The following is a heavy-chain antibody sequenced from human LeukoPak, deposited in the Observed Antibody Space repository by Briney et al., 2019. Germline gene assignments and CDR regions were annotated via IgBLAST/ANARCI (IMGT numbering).Heavy chain of an antibody. J-gene: IGHJ5*02. V-gene: IGHV1-18*01. CDR2: ISAYNGNT. D-gene: IGHD6-6*01. CDR1: GYTFTSYG. CDR3: ARGDRIAARDWFDP. Sequence: ASVKVSCKASGYTFTSYGISWVRQAPGQGLEWMGWISAYNGNTNYAQKLQGRVTMTTDTSTGTAYMELRSLRSDDTAVYYCARGDRIAARDWFDPWGQGTLVTVSS.